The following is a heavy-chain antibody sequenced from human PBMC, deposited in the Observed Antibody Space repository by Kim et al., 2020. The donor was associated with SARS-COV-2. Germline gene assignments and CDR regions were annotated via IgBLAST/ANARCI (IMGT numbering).Heavy chain of an antibody. CDR1: GFTFSSYG. V-gene: IGHV3-30*18. Sequence: GGSLRLSCAASGFTFSSYGMHWVRQAPGKGLEWVAVISYDGSNKYYADSVKGRFTISRDNSKNTLYLQMNSLRAEDTAVYYCAKDQKRGYYYYGMDVWGQGTTVTVSS. CDR2: ISYDGSNK. J-gene: IGHJ6*02. CDR3: AKDQKRGYYYYGMDV.